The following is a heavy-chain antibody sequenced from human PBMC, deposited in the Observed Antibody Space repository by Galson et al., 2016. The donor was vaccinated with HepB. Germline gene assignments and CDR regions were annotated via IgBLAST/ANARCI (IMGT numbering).Heavy chain of an antibody. Sequence: SLRLSCAASGFIFRSYSMNWVRQAPGKGPEWVSYISSSGGTVHYADSVKGRFTISRDNGKNSLYLQMNSLRDDDTAIYYCARIIEVAGGGEYWGLGTLVTVSS. D-gene: IGHD6-19*01. CDR3: ARIIEVAGGGEY. CDR1: GFIFRSYS. CDR2: ISSSGGTV. J-gene: IGHJ4*02. V-gene: IGHV3-48*02.